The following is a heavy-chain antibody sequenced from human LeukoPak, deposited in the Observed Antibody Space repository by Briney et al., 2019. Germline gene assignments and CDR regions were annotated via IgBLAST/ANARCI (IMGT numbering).Heavy chain of an antibody. J-gene: IGHJ5*02. CDR3: ARDWGFGDSEDWFDP. D-gene: IGHD3-10*01. CDR1: GYSISNGYY. CDR2: VHHTGST. Sequence: SETLSLTCTVSGYSISNGYYWSWIRQPPGKGLEWIGSVHHTGSTYYNPSLRSRVSISVDKSTNHISLEVTSVTAADTAVYYCARDWGFGDSEDWFDPWGQGTLVTVSS. V-gene: IGHV4-38-2*02.